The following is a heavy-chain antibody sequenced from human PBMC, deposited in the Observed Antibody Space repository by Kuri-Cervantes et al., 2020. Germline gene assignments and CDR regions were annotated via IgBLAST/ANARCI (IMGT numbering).Heavy chain of an antibody. V-gene: IGHV3-64*02. CDR1: GFTFSSYA. CDR3: ASDEAVAGTPRFDY. Sequence: GGSLRLSCAASGFTFSSYAMHWVRQAPGKGLEYVSAISSNGGSTYYADSVKGRFTISRDNSKNTLYLQMGSLRAEDMAVYYCASDEAVAGTPRFDYWGQGTLVTVSS. D-gene: IGHD6-19*01. J-gene: IGHJ4*02. CDR2: ISSNGGST.